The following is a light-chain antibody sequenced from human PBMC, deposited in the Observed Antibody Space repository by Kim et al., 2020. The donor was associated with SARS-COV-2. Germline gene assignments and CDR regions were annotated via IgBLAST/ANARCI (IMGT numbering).Light chain of an antibody. CDR2: QDS. V-gene: IGLV3-1*01. Sequence: SYELTQPPSVSMSPGQTASITCSGDKLGNKFVCWYQQKAGQSPVVVMYQDSKRPSGIPERFSGSNSGNTATLTISGTQAMDEADYYCQAWDSSVGVYVFGPGTKVTVL. CDR1: KLGNKF. CDR3: QAWDSSVGVYV. J-gene: IGLJ1*01.